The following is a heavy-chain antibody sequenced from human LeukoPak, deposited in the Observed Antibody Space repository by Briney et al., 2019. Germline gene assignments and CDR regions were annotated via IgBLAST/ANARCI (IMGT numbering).Heavy chain of an antibody. CDR3: AKDTYSSSPYYFDY. J-gene: IGHJ4*02. CDR1: GFTFSSYA. V-gene: IGHV3-23*01. CDR2: ISGSGDNT. D-gene: IGHD6-6*01. Sequence: GGSLRLSCAASGFTFSSYAMSWVRQAPGKGLEWVSGISGSGDNTYYADSVKGRFTISRDNSKNTLYVQVNSLGTEDTAAYYCAKDTYSSSPYYFDYWGQGTLVTVSS.